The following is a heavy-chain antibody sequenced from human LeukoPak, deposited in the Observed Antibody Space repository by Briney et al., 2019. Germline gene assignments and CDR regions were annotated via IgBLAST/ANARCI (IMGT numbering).Heavy chain of an antibody. Sequence: GGSLRLSCAASGFTFSSYAMHWVRQAPGKGQEWVAVISYDGSNKYYADSVKGRFTISRDNSKNTLYLQMNSLRAEDTAVYYCARSISTVRFDYWGQGTLVTVSS. J-gene: IGHJ4*02. V-gene: IGHV3-30*04. CDR1: GFTFSSYA. CDR2: ISYDGSNK. D-gene: IGHD4-17*01. CDR3: ARSISTVRFDY.